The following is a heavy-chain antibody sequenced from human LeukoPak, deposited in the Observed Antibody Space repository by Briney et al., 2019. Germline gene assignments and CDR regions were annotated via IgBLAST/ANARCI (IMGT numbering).Heavy chain of an antibody. V-gene: IGHV4-59*01. D-gene: IGHD6-19*01. CDR3: ARETGYSSGPFDY. J-gene: IGHJ4*02. CDR1: GGSFSGYY. Sequence: SETLSLTCAVYGGSFSGYYWSWIRQPPGKGLEWIGYIYYSGSTNYNPSLKSRVTISVDTSKNQFSLKLSSVTAADTAVYYCARETGYSSGPFDYWGQGTLVTVSS. CDR2: IYYSGST.